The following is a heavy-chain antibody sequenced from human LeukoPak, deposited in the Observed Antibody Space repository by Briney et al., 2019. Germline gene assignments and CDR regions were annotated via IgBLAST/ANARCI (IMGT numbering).Heavy chain of an antibody. J-gene: IGHJ6*03. CDR2: IYYSGST. V-gene: IGHV4-59*01. CDR3: ARRTTPSYPYYYYYYYMDV. Sequence: PSETLSLTCTVSGGSISSYYWSWIRQPPGKGLEWIGYIYYSGSTNYNPSLKSRVTISVDTSKNQFSLKLSSVTAADTAVYYCARRTTPSYPYYYYYYYMDVWGKGTTVTVS. CDR1: GGSISSYY. D-gene: IGHD1-7*01.